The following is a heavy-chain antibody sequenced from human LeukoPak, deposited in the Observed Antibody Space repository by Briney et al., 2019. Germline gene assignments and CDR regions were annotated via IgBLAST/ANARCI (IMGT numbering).Heavy chain of an antibody. J-gene: IGHJ4*02. CDR2: ISGSGGST. CDR3: AKGGYCSGGSCYSSFDY. CDR1: GFTLSSYA. D-gene: IGHD2-15*01. V-gene: IGHV3-23*01. Sequence: GGSLRLSCAASGFTLSSYAMSWVRQAPGKGLEWVSAISGSGGSTYYADSVKGRFTISRDNSKNTLYLQMNSLRAEDTAVYYCAKGGYCSGGSCYSSFDYWGQGTLVTVSS.